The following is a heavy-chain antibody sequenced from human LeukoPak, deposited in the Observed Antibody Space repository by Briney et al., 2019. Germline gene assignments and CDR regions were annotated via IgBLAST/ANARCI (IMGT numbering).Heavy chain of an antibody. CDR3: ARDPYSSSPEYYYYYYGMDV. J-gene: IGHJ6*02. D-gene: IGHD6-6*01. V-gene: IGHV1-69*13. Sequence: GASVKVSCKASGGTFSSYAISWVRQAPGQGLEWMGGIIPIFGTANYAQKFQGRVTITADESTSTAYMELSSPRSEDTAVYYCARDPYSSSPEYYYYYYGMDVWGQGTTVTVSS. CDR2: IIPIFGTA. CDR1: GGTFSSYA.